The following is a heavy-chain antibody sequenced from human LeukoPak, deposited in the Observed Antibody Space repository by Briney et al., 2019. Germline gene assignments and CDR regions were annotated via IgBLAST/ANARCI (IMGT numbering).Heavy chain of an antibody. CDR3: ARDRPGSHGYYDILTGCFDY. CDR2: ISAYNGNT. V-gene: IGHV1-18*01. Sequence: EASVKVSCKASGYTFTSYGISWVRQAPGQGLEWMGWISAYNGNTNYAQKLQGRVTMTTDTSTSTAYMELRSLRSDDTAVYYCARDRPGSHGYYDILTGCFDYWGQGTLVTVSS. CDR1: GYTFTSYG. D-gene: IGHD3-9*01. J-gene: IGHJ4*02.